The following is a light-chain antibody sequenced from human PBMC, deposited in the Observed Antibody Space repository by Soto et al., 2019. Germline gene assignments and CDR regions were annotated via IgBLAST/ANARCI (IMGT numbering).Light chain of an antibody. CDR1: QSLLHSNGYNY. Sequence: DIVMTQSPLSLPVTPGEPASISCRSSQSLLHSNGYNYLDWYLQKPGQSPQLLIYLGSNRASGVPDRFRGSGSGTDFTLKISRVEAEDVGVYYCMQAQQTRTFGQGTKVEIK. J-gene: IGKJ1*01. V-gene: IGKV2-28*01. CDR3: MQAQQTRT. CDR2: LGS.